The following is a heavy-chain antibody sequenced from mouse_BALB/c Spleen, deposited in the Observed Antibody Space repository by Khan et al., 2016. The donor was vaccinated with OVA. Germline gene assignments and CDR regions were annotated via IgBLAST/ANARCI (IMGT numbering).Heavy chain of an antibody. CDR3: RISTINA. V-gene: IGHV14-3*02. CDR2: TDPANGNT. CDR1: GYNIKDIY. Sequence: EVQLQQSGAELVKPAASLKLSCTASGYNIKDIYIHWVKQRPEKGLERIRRTDPANGNTKYDPKFQGKATITADTSSNTAYLQLSSLTSEDTAVHYCRISTINAWGQGTTLTVSS. J-gene: IGHJ2*01.